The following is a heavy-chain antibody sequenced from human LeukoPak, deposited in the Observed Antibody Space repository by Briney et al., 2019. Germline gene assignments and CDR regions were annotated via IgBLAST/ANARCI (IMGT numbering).Heavy chain of an antibody. J-gene: IGHJ6*02. CDR1: GGSIRSGDYY. D-gene: IGHD3-10*01. CDR3: ARLPSVLLWFGDYYYGMDV. Sequence: PSETLSLTCTVSGGSIRSGDYYWSWIRQPPGKGLEWIGYIYYSGSTYYNPSLKSRVTMSVDTSKNQFSLKLSSVTAADTAVYYCARLPSVLLWFGDYYYGMDVWGQGTTVTVSS. V-gene: IGHV4-30-4*08. CDR2: IYYSGST.